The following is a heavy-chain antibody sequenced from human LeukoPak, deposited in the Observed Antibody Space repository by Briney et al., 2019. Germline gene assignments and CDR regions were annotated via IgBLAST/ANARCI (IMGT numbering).Heavy chain of an antibody. CDR1: GGSISSGNYY. Sequence: SQTLSLTCTVSGGSISSGNYYWSWIRQPAGKGLEWIGRMYTSGSTNYNPSLKSRVTISVDTSKNQFSLKLSSVTAADTAVYYCARVEWLDPNYFDYWGQGTLVTVSS. CDR3: ARVEWLDPNYFDY. V-gene: IGHV4-61*02. CDR2: MYTSGST. D-gene: IGHD6-19*01. J-gene: IGHJ4*02.